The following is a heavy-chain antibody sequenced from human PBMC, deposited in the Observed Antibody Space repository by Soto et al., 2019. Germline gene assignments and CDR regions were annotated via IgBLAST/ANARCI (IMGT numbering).Heavy chain of an antibody. V-gene: IGHV1-8*01. CDR1: GYRFTNND. J-gene: IGHJ5*02. Sequence: GSSVKVSCKASGYRFTNNDVTWVRQATGQGLEWMGWMNPGSGDTGYAQKFQGRVTMTRDTSTSTAYMELMRLRSDETAVYSGASEPSNNSGAQIGFDAWGQGALVTVSS. D-gene: IGHD5-12*01. CDR3: ASEPSNNSGAQIGFDA. CDR2: MNPGSGDT.